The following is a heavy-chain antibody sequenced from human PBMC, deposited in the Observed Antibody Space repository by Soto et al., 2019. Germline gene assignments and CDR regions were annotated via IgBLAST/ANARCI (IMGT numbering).Heavy chain of an antibody. D-gene: IGHD3-9*01. CDR1: GYSFAGHY. CDR3: ARDSHYDILTGYSRNAFDM. Sequence: ASVKVSCKTSGYSFAGHYLHWVRQAPGQGLDWMGWINPNSGGTIYAQRFQGRVTMIRDTSISTAYMVLTSLRSDDTAVYYCARDSHYDILTGYSRNAFDMWGRGTVVTVSS. CDR2: INPNSGGT. V-gene: IGHV1-2*02. J-gene: IGHJ3*02.